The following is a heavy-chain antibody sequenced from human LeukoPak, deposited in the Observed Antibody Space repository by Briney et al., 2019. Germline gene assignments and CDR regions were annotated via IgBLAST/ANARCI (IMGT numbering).Heavy chain of an antibody. CDR2: IYYSGST. D-gene: IGHD6-13*01. V-gene: IGHV4-59*01. CDR3: ARDVAAAGSDY. CDR1: GGSISSYY. J-gene: IGHJ4*02. Sequence: SETLSLTCTVSGGSISSYYWSWIRQPPGKGLEWIGYIYYSGSTNYNPSLKSRVTISVDTSKNQFSLKLSSVTAADTAVYYCARDVAAAGSDYWGQGTLVTVSS.